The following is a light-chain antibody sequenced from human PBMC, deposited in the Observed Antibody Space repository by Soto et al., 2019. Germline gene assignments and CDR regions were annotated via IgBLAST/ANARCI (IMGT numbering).Light chain of an antibody. V-gene: IGLV2-23*01. CDR3: CSYAGSSTDVV. CDR1: SSHVGSYNL. Sequence: QSALTQPASVSGSPGQSITISCTGTSSHVGSYNLVSWYQQHPGKAPKLMIYEGSKRPSGVSNRFSGSKSGNTAFLTISGLQAEDEADYYCCSYAGSSTDVVFGGGTKLTVL. J-gene: IGLJ2*01. CDR2: EGS.